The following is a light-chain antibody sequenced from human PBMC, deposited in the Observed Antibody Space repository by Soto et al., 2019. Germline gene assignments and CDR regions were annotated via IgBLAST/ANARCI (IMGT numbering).Light chain of an antibody. Sequence: DVQMTQSPYSLSASVGDRVTITCRASQGISNYLAWFQQKPGKAPKSLIYAAAMLQSGVPSKFSGSGFVTDFTLSISSLQPEDLSPYYRQQYTSYPLTLGQWTKLAIK. J-gene: IGKJ1*01. V-gene: IGKV1-16*02. CDR1: QGISNY. CDR2: AAA. CDR3: QQYTSYPLT.